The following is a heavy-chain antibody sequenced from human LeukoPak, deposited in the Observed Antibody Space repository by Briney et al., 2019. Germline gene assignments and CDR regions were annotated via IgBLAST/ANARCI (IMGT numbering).Heavy chain of an antibody. V-gene: IGHV4-39*01. CDR2: VYKNGNS. CDR3: VRPGTSGTEGLEY. D-gene: IGHD1-26*01. CDR1: GDYISSSSYY. J-gene: IGHJ4*02. Sequence: SETLSLNCTVSGDYISSSSYYWGWIRQTPGKGLEWIGSVYKNGNSYHNPSLKSRVSISIDTSKNRFSLKVTSVTVADTAVYYCVRPGTSGTEGLEYWGQGTLVTVSS.